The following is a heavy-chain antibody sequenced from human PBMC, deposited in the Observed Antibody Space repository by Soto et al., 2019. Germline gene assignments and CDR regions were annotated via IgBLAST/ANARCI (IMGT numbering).Heavy chain of an antibody. J-gene: IGHJ6*02. CDR2: INPKSGGT. V-gene: IGHV1-2*04. CDR1: GYSFTDYH. Sequence: ASVKVSCKASGYSFTDYHIHWVRQAPGQGLEWLGRINPKSGGTSTAQKFQGWVTMTTDTSISTASVELTRLTSDDTAIYYCARGDSTDCSNGVCSFFYNHDMDVWGQGTTVTISS. CDR3: ARGDSTDCSNGVCSFFYNHDMDV. D-gene: IGHD2-8*01.